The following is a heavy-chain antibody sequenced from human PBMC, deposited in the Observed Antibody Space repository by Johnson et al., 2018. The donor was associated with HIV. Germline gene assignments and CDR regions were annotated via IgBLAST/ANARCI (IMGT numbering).Heavy chain of an antibody. CDR3: AKDESFIVVGQAAPEGI. D-gene: IGHD2-2*01. CDR1: GFTFSDYY. CDR2: ISSSGSTI. V-gene: IGHV3-11*04. J-gene: IGHJ3*02. Sequence: QMLLVESGGGLVKPGGSLRLSCAASGFTFSDYYMRWIRQAPGKELEWVSYISSSGSTIYYADSVKGRFTISRDNSKNTLYLQMNSLRAEDTAVYYCAKDESFIVVGQAAPEGIWGQGTMVTVSS.